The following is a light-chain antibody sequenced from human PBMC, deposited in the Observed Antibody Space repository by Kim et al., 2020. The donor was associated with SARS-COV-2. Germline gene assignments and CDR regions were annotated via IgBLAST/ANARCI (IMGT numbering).Light chain of an antibody. Sequence: VAVGQAAKISCWGSNIGNKHVHWYQQRAGQAPVTVIFSNDKLGSVVPERFSGSSSGDTATLTISRVQVGDEGDYYCQVWDSDTFIFGGGTQLTVL. CDR2: SND. CDR3: QVWDSDTFI. J-gene: IGLJ2*01. CDR1: NIGNKH. V-gene: IGLV3-9*01.